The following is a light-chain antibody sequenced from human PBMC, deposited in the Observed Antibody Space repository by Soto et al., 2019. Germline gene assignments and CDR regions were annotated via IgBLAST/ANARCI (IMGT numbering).Light chain of an antibody. J-gene: IGKJ1*01. CDR3: QQYNSYWT. Sequence: DIQMTQSPSTLSASVGDRVTITCRASQSISNWLAWYQQKPGKAPKLLIYKASSLESGVPSRFSGSGSGTEFTLTISSLQLDDFATYYCQQYNSYWTFGQGTKVEIK. V-gene: IGKV1-5*03. CDR2: KAS. CDR1: QSISNW.